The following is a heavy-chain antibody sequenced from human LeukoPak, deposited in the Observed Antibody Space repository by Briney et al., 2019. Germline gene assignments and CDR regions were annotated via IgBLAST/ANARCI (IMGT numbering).Heavy chain of an antibody. J-gene: IGHJ4*02. D-gene: IGHD2-21*01. CDR2: ISGSGGST. Sequence: PGGSLRLSCAASGFASSTYAMSWVRQAPGKGLEWVSGISGSGGSTYYADSVKGRFTISRDNSKNTLYLQMNSLIAGDTAIYYCAKNRALHEIDYWGQGTLVTVSS. V-gene: IGHV3-23*01. CDR1: GFASSTYA. CDR3: AKNRALHEIDY.